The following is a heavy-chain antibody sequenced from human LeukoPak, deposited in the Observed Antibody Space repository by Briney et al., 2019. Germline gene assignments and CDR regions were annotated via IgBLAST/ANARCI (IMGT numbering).Heavy chain of an antibody. CDR1: GGTFSSYA. Sequence: GSSVKDSCKASGGTFSSYAISWVRQAPGQGLEWMGGIIPIFGTANYAQKFQGRVTITTDESTSTAYMELSSLRSEDTAVYYCAKGTYCSSTSCYANGGYYFDYWGQGTLVTVSS. CDR2: IIPIFGTA. D-gene: IGHD2-2*01. V-gene: IGHV1-69*05. CDR3: AKGTYCSSTSCYANGGYYFDY. J-gene: IGHJ4*02.